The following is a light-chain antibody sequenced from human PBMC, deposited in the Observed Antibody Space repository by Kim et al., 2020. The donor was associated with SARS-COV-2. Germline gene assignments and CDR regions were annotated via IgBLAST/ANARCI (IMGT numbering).Light chain of an antibody. CDR2: GAS. CDR1: QTVSNN. CDR3: QQYNNWVT. Sequence: EIVLTQSPATLSVSPGERATLSCRASQTVSNNLAWYQKRPGQAPRLLIYGASTRATGIPTRFSGSGSATEFTLTISSLQSEDLAVYYCQQYNNWVTFVQGTRLEIK. V-gene: IGKV3-15*01. J-gene: IGKJ5*01.